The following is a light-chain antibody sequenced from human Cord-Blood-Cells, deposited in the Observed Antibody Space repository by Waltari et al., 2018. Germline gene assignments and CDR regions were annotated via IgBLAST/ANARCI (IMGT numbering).Light chain of an antibody. CDR1: QSISSY. J-gene: IGKJ3*01. CDR3: QQSYSTPFT. Sequence: DIQMTQSPSSLSASVGDRVTITCRASQSISSYLNWYQQKPGKAPKLLIYAASSLQSGVPSRFSGSGSGTDFTLTISSLQPEDFATYYSQQSYSTPFTFGPGTKVDIE. CDR2: AAS. V-gene: IGKV1-39*01.